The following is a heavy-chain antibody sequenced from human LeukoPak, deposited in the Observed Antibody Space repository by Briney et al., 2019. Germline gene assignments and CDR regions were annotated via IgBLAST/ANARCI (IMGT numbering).Heavy chain of an antibody. Sequence: PSETLSLTCAVYGGSFSGYYWSLIRQPPGKGLEWIGEINHSGSTNYNPSLKSRVTISVDTSKNQFSLKLSSVTAADTAVYYCARNPYSYGPYYFDYWGQGTLVTVSS. V-gene: IGHV4-34*01. CDR1: GGSFSGYY. J-gene: IGHJ4*02. D-gene: IGHD3-10*01. CDR2: INHSGST. CDR3: ARNPYSYGPYYFDY.